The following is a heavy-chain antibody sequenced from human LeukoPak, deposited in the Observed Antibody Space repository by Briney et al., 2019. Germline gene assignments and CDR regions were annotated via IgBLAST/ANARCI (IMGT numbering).Heavy chain of an antibody. CDR1: GFTFSSYG. D-gene: IGHD1-26*01. Sequence: SGGGVVQPGRSLRLSCAASGFTFSSYGMHWVRQAPGKGLEWVAVIWYDGSNKYYADSVKGRFTLSRDYPKNTLYLQMNSLRAEDTAVYFCAKYSGSYYYPPNWDSWGQGTLVTVSS. J-gene: IGHJ4*02. CDR2: IWYDGSNK. V-gene: IGHV3-33*06. CDR3: AKYSGSYYYPPNWDS.